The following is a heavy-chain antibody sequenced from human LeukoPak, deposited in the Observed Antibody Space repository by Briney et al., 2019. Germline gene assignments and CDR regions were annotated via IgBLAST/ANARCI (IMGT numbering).Heavy chain of an antibody. D-gene: IGHD2-8*02. J-gene: IGHJ4*02. CDR2: IWNDGSNK. Sequence: GGSLRLSCAASGFTFSTYAMHWVRQAPGKGLEWVALIWNDGSNKYHADSVQGRFTISRDNSQNTLFLQMNSLRADDTAIYYCAKTATYWYLDSWGQGTLVTVSS. CDR1: GFTFSTYA. V-gene: IGHV3-33*06. CDR3: AKTATYWYLDS.